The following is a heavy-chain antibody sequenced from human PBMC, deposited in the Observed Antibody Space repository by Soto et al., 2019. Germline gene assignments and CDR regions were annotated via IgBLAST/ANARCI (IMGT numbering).Heavy chain of an antibody. J-gene: IGHJ6*02. CDR1: GFTSSSYG. CDR3: AKAFRYCASTSCYADYYYYYAMDV. CDR2: ISYDGSNR. V-gene: IGHV3-30*18. Sequence: PGGSLRLSCAPSGFTSSSYGMHWVRQAPGKGLEGVAVISYDGSNRYYADSVKGRFTISRDNSKNTLYLQMNSLRTEDTAVYHCAKAFRYCASTSCYADYYYYYAMDVWGQGTTVTVSS. D-gene: IGHD2-2*01.